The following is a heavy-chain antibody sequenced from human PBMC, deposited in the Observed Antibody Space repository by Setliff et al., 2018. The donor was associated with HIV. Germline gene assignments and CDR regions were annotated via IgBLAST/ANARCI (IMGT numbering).Heavy chain of an antibody. V-gene: IGHV1-2*02. CDR1: GGTFTSSA. D-gene: IGHD6-6*01. CDR3: ARDLGSSSSMDP. Sequence: ASVKVSCKASGGTFTSSAISWVRQAPGQGLEWMGWINPSSGGTKSAQKFQGRVTMTRDTSINTAYMELSRLRSDDTAVYYCARDLGSSSSMDPWGQGTLVTVS. CDR2: INPSSGGT. J-gene: IGHJ5*02.